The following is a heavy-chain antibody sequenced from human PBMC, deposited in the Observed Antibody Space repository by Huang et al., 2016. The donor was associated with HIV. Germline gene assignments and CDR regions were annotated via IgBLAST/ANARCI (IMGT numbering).Heavy chain of an antibody. CDR2: SNPNTGNT. CDR1: GYTFTNDD. V-gene: IGHV1-8*02. D-gene: IGHD4-17*01. CDR3: ARSAYGDLDY. Sequence: QVHLVQSGAEVKKPGASVKVSCKASGYTFTNDDINWVRQAPGRGLEWMGWSNPNTGNTGFAQSFQGRVTMTRKTSITTAYMELTSLTSEDTAVYYCARSAYGDLDYWGLGTLVIVSS. J-gene: IGHJ4*02.